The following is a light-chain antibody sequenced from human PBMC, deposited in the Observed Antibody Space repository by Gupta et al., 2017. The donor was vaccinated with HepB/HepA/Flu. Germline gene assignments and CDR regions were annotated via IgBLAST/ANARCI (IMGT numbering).Light chain of an antibody. Sequence: SYELTPPPSVSVSPGQTARITCPGDALPKQYAYWYQQKPGQAPALVIYKDSERPSGIPERFSGSSSGTTVTLTISGVQAEDEADYYCQSADSSGTYKDVVFGGGTKLTVL. CDR1: ALPKQY. CDR3: QSADSSGTYKDVV. V-gene: IGLV3-25*03. J-gene: IGLJ2*01. CDR2: KDS.